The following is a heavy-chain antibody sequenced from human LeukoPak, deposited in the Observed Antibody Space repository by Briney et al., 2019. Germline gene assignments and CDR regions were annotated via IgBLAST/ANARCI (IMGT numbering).Heavy chain of an antibody. CDR3: AYNRNFALDN. J-gene: IGHJ4*01. CDR1: GASIASHSW. V-gene: IGHV4/OR15-8*01. CDR2: VYHSGGA. D-gene: IGHD1-14*01. Sequence: SETLSLTCAVSGASIASHSWWSWVRQPPGKGLEWIGEVYHSGGANYKPSLKSRVTISVDTSRNHFSLKLTSVTAADTAVYFCAYNRNFALDNWGQGTLFTVSS.